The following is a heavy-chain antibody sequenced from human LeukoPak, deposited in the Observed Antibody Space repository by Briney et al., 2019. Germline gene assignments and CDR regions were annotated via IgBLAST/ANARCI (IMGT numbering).Heavy chain of an antibody. CDR1: GGSISSSTDY. CDR2: VYYSGST. V-gene: IGHV4-39*01. J-gene: IGHJ4*02. CDR3: ANSPLVWRVFAY. D-gene: IGHD3-10*01. Sequence: SETLSLTCIVSGGSISSSTDYWGWIRQPPGKGLEWIGNVYYSGSTYYNPSLKSRVTISVDTSKNQFSLKLRSVTAADTAVYYCANSPLVWRVFAYWGQGALVTVSS.